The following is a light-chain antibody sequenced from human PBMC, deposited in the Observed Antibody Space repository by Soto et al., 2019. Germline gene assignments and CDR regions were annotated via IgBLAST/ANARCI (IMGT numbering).Light chain of an antibody. CDR1: TSDIGAYNY. CDR3: SSNTISSFRYV. CDR2: EVS. J-gene: IGLJ1*01. V-gene: IGLV2-14*01. Sequence: QSVLTQPASVSGSPGQSITISCSGTTSDIGAYNYVSWFQQHPGKAPKLIIYEVSSRPSGVSNRFSGSKSGNTASLTISGLQAEDEADYYCSSNTISSFRYVFGTGTKLTVL.